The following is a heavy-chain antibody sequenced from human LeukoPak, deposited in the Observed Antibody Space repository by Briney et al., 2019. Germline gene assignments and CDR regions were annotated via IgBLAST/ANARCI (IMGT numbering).Heavy chain of an antibody. Sequence: SETLSLTCTVSGGSISSYYWSWIRQPPGKGLEWIGYIYYSGGTNYNPSLKSRVTISVDTSKNQFSLKLSSVTAADTAVYYCASFDYGDYVNDAFDIWGQGTMVTVSS. V-gene: IGHV4-59*01. CDR3: ASFDYGDYVNDAFDI. CDR1: GGSISSYY. J-gene: IGHJ3*02. CDR2: IYYSGGT. D-gene: IGHD4-17*01.